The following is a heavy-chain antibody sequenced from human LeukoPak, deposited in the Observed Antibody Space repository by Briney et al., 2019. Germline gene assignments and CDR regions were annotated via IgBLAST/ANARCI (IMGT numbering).Heavy chain of an antibody. CDR1: LGSIGSGGYY. J-gene: IGHJ4*02. Sequence: PSETLSLTCTVSLGSIGSGGYYWDWIRQPPGKGLEWIGTIYYTGTTFYNPSLKSRVTISVDTSKNQFSLKLSSVTAADTAVDYCASRVITDYYFDYWGQGALVSVPS. V-gene: IGHV4-39*01. CDR3: ASRVITDYYFDY. CDR2: IYYTGTT. D-gene: IGHD3-10*01.